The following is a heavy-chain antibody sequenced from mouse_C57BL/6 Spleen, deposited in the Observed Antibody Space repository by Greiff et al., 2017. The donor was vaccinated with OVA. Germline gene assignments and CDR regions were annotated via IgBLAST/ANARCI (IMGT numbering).Heavy chain of an antibody. CDR1: GFTFSDAW. Sequence: EVKLMESGGGLVQPGGSMKLSCAASGFTFSDAWMDWVRQSPEKGLEWVAEIRNKANNHATYYAESVKGRFTISRDDSKSSVYLQMNSLRAEDTGIYYCTRVGDYDYDAGDYYAMDYWGQGTSVTVSS. CDR3: TRVGDYDYDAGDYYAMDY. CDR2: IRNKANNHAT. D-gene: IGHD2-4*01. J-gene: IGHJ4*01. V-gene: IGHV6-6*01.